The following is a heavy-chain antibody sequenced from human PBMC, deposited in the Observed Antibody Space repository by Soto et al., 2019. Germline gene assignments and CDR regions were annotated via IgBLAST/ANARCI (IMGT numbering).Heavy chain of an antibody. V-gene: IGHV3-30*18. CDR1: GFTFSSYG. CDR2: ISYDGSNK. CDR3: ANFRGYSGYDLPSYYYYGMDV. J-gene: IGHJ6*02. D-gene: IGHD5-12*01. Sequence: GGSLRLSCAASGFTFSSYGMHWVRQAPGKGLEWVAVISYDGSNKYYADSVKGRFTISRDNSKNTLYLQMNSLRAEDTAVYYCANFRGYSGYDLPSYYYYGMDVWGQGTTVTVSS.